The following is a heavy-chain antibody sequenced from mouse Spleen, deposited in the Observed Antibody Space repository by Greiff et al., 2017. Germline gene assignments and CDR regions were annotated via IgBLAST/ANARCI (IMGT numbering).Heavy chain of an antibody. CDR2: IYPGSGNT. J-gene: IGHJ4*01. CDR1: GYTFTDYY. V-gene: IGHV1-77*01. Sequence: VKLVESGAELARPGASVKLSCKASGYTFTDYYINXVKQRTGQGLEWTGEIYPGSGNTYYNEKFKGKATLTADKSSSTAYMQLSSLTSEDSAVYFCARRERYAMDYWGQGTSVTVSS. CDR3: ARRERYAMDY.